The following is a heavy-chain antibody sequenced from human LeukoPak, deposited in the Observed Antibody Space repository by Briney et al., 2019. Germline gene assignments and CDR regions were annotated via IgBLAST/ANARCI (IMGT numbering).Heavy chain of an antibody. CDR3: ARQLLRFLEWLSNPGAFDI. CDR1: GYSISSGYY. D-gene: IGHD3-3*01. Sequence: SETLSPTCAVSGYSISSGYYWGWIRQPPGKGLEWIGSIYHSGSTYYNPSLKSRVTISVDTSKNQISLKLSSVTAADTAVYYCARQLLRFLEWLSNPGAFDIWGQGTMVTVSS. CDR2: IYHSGST. V-gene: IGHV4-38-2*01. J-gene: IGHJ3*02.